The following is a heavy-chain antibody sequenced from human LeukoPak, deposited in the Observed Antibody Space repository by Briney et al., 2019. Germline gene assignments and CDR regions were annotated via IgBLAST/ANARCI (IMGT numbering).Heavy chain of an antibody. CDR3: ARGYTGYFP. D-gene: IGHD3-9*01. Sequence: GGSLRLSCEASGFTFSSYWMCWVRQAPGKGLEWVANIKTDGSEKYYVDSVKGRFTISRDNAKNSLYLQMNSLRAEDTAVYYCARGYTGYFPWGQGTLVIVSS. J-gene: IGHJ5*02. CDR2: IKTDGSEK. V-gene: IGHV3-7*03. CDR1: GFTFSSYW.